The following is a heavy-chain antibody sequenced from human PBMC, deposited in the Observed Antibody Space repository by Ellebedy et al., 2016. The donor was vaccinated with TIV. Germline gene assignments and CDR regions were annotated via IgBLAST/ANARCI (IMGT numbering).Heavy chain of an antibody. CDR2: ISGSGGST. CDR3: AKVGAVAGTEDYFDY. CDR1: GFTFSSYA. Sequence: GGSLRLXXAASGFTFSSYAMSWVRQAPGKGLEWVSAISGSGGSTYYADSVKGRFTISRDNSKNTLYLQMNSLRAEDTAVYYCAKVGAVAGTEDYFDYWGQGTLVTVSS. J-gene: IGHJ4*02. V-gene: IGHV3-23*01. D-gene: IGHD6-19*01.